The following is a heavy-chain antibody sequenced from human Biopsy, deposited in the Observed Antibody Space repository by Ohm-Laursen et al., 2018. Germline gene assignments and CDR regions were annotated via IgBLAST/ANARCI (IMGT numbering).Heavy chain of an antibody. V-gene: IGHV3-23*01. D-gene: IGHD2-15*01. CDR2: ISDIGSST. CDR1: GFTFSSYE. Sequence: SLRLSCAASGFTFSSYEMNWVRQAPGKGLEWVSAISDIGSSTFYSDSVKGRFTISRDNSKKTLYLQMNSLRAEDTAIYYCAKDQPDLAVVVAAHWYFDLWGRGTLVTVSS. J-gene: IGHJ2*01. CDR3: AKDQPDLAVVVAAHWYFDL.